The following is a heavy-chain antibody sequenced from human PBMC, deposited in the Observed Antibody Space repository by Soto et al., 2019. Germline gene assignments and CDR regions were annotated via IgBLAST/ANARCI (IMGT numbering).Heavy chain of an antibody. CDR3: ARPSGEAADGTGRSWSDP. CDR2: INHSGST. D-gene: IGHD6-13*01. CDR1: GGSFSGYY. V-gene: IGHV4-34*01. Sequence: QVQLQQWGAGLLKPSETLSLTCAVYGGSFSGYYWSWIRQPPGKGLEWIGEINHSGSTNYNPSLKSRVTTSVDTSKNQFSLKLSSVTTADTAVYYCARPSGEAADGTGRSWSDPWGQGTLFTVSS. J-gene: IGHJ5*02.